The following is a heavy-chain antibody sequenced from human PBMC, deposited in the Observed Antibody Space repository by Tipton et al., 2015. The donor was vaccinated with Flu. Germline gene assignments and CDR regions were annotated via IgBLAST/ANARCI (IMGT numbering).Heavy chain of an antibody. CDR2: MNEDGRRT. V-gene: IGHV3-74*02. J-gene: IGHJ4*02. CDR3: ARRQYSGYVGGFDY. Sequence: QLVQSGGGLIQRGGSLRLSCGVSGFSVRNNWMHWVRQAPGKGLIWVARMNEDGRRTDYGESVRGRFTIYKDNAKNTLYLQMSSLRVDDTAVYYCARRQYSGYVGGFDYWGQGTLVTVSS. D-gene: IGHD5-12*01. CDR1: GFSVRNNW.